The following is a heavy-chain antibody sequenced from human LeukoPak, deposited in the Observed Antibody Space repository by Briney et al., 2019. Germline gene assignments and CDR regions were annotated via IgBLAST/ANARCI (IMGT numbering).Heavy chain of an antibody. J-gene: IGHJ4*02. V-gene: IGHV3-23*01. Sequence: PGGSLRLSCSAPGFPFTSHAMSWGRQGPGKGLGWVSVFSESGDSTFYADSGKGRFNLSRDTPKNTLYPQRNSLRTEDTRIYYCAKGRWLGGIAVADSFDYWGQGTLVTVSS. CDR2: FSESGDST. CDR1: GFPFTSHA. CDR3: AKGRWLGGIAVADSFDY. D-gene: IGHD6-19*01.